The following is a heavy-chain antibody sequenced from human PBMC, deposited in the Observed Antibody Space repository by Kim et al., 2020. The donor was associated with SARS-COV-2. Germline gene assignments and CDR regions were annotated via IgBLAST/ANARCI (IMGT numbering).Heavy chain of an antibody. D-gene: IGHD3-9*01. Sequence: ASVKVSCKASGYTFTSYDINWVRQATGQGLEWMGWMNPNSGNTGYAQKFHGRVTVTRNTSISTAYMELSSLRSEDTAVYYCARDPYYDILTGFPYGMDVWGQGTTVTVSS. J-gene: IGHJ6*02. CDR1: GYTFTSYD. CDR3: ARDPYYDILTGFPYGMDV. CDR2: MNPNSGNT. V-gene: IGHV1-8*01.